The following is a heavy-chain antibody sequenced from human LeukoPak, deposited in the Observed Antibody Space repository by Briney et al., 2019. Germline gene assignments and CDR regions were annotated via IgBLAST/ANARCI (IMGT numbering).Heavy chain of an antibody. D-gene: IGHD3-22*01. Sequence: ASVKVSCKASGYTFTSHAISWVRQAPGQGLEWMGGIIPIFGTANYAQQFQGRVTITADESTSTAYMELSSLRSEDTAVYYCARDSSGYYYTHPSRRLDYWGQGTLVTVSS. CDR3: ARDSSGYYYTHPSRRLDY. V-gene: IGHV1-69*13. CDR1: GYTFTSHA. CDR2: IIPIFGTA. J-gene: IGHJ4*02.